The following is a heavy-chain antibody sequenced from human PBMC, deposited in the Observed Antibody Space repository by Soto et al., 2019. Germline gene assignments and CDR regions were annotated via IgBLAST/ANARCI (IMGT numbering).Heavy chain of an antibody. D-gene: IGHD3-10*01. CDR3: ARVAIDYSGRYFDY. V-gene: IGHV4-31*03. J-gene: IGHJ4*02. CDR1: GGSISSGGYY. CDR2: IYYSGST. Sequence: QVQLQESGPGLVKPSQTLSLTCTVSGGSISSGGYYWSWIRQHPGKGLEWIGYIYYSGSTYYNPSLKSRVTXXVXTXXNQFSLKLSSVTAADTAVYYCARVAIDYSGRYFDYWGQGTLVTVSS.